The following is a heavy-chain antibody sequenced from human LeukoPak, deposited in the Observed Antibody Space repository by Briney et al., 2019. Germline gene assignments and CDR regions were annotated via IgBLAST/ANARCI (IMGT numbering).Heavy chain of an antibody. D-gene: IGHD2-15*01. J-gene: IGHJ6*03. CDR2: IYSSVST. V-gene: IGHV4-4*09. CDR3: ARQRCSGGSCYRVDQLYYMDV. CDR1: GDSIIDHY. Sequence: SETLSLTCTVSGDSIIDHYWSWIRQPRGAGLEWIGYIYSSVSTNYDHSLKSRVTISIDTSKSQFSLNLTSVTAADAGVYYCARQRCSGGSCYRVDQLYYMDVWGKGTTVTVSS.